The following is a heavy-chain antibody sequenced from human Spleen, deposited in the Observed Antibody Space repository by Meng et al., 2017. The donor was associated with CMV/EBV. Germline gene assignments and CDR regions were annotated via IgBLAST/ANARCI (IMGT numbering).Heavy chain of an antibody. V-gene: IGHV3-23*01. D-gene: IGHD1-26*01. CDR1: GGFFSVIY. Sequence: PAEALPLTCSVYGGFFSVIYWGWFRQPPGKGLGWVSAISGSGGSTYYADSVKGRFTISRDNSKNTLYLQMNSLRAEDTAVYYCARGGWELLPNYFDYWGQGTLVTVSS. CDR2: ISGSGGST. CDR3: ARGGWELLPNYFDY. J-gene: IGHJ4*02.